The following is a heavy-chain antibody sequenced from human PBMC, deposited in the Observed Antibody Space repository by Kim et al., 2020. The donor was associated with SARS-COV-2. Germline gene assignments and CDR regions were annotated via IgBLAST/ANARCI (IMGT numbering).Heavy chain of an antibody. CDR1: GFSFTTYW. J-gene: IGHJ4*02. V-gene: IGHV3-7*01. D-gene: IGHD2-15*01. Sequence: GGSLRLSCVVSGFSFTTYWMSWVRQAPGKGLEWVAKIKEDGTEKYYGYSVEGRFTISRDNAKNSLYLQMNSLSAEDTAVYYCARDRGYSIDYWGQGTLVTVSS. CDR2: IKEDGTEK. CDR3: ARDRGYSIDY.